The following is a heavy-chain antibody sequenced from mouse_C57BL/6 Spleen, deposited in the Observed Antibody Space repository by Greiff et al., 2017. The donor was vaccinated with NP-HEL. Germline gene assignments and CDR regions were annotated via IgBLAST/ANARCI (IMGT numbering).Heavy chain of an antibody. V-gene: IGHV5-9-1*02. CDR2: ISSGGDYI. J-gene: IGHJ4*01. CDR3: TRGPSHDGSRVSYYAMDY. D-gene: IGHD1-1*01. CDR1: GFTFSSYA. Sequence: EVKLVESGEGLVKPGGSLKLSCAASGFTFSSYAMSWVRQTPEKRLEWVAYISSGGDYIYYTDTVKGRFTISRDNARNTLYLQMSSLKSEDTAMYYCTRGPSHDGSRVSYYAMDYWGQGTSVTVSS.